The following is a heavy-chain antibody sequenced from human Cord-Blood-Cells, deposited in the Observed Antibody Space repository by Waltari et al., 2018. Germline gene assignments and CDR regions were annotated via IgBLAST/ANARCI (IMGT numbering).Heavy chain of an antibody. CDR2: MNPNSGNT. V-gene: IGHV1-8*01. CDR3: ALVGYSSSWYYFDY. J-gene: IGHJ4*02. CDR1: GYTFTSYD. Sequence: QVQLVQSGAEVKKPGASVKVSCKASGYTFTSYDINWVRQATGKGLEWMGWMNPNSGNTGYAQKFQGRVTMTRNTSISTAYMELSSLRSEDTAVYYCALVGYSSSWYYFDYWGQGTLVTVSS. D-gene: IGHD6-13*01.